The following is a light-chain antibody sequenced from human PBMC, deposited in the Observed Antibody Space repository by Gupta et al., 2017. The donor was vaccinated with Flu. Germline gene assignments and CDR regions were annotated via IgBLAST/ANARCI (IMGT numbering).Light chain of an antibody. V-gene: IGLV1-44*01. Sequence: VTISCSGSSSNIGSNTVTWYQQHPGTAPKLLIYSNNLRPSGGPDRFSGSKSGTSASLAISGLQSDDEADYYCAAWDGSLNGFWVFGGGTKVTVL. J-gene: IGLJ3*02. CDR3: AAWDGSLNGFWV. CDR1: SSNIGSNT. CDR2: SNN.